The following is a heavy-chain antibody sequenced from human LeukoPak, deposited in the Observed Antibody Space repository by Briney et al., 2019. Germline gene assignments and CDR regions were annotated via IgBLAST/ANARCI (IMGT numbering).Heavy chain of an antibody. CDR3: ASGVGDILTGYGFDY. Sequence: WETLSLTCTVSGGSVSSGSYYWSWIRQPPGKGLEWIGYIYDSGSTNYNPSLQSRATISVDPSKNQFSLKLSSVTAADTAVYYCASGVGDILTGYGFDYWGQGTLVTVSS. J-gene: IGHJ4*02. CDR1: GGSVSSGSYY. V-gene: IGHV4-61*01. D-gene: IGHD3-9*01. CDR2: IYDSGST.